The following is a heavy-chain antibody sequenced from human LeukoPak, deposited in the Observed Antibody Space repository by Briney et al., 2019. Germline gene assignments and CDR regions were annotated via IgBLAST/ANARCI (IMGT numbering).Heavy chain of an antibody. Sequence: PSETLSLTCTVSGGSISSYYWSWIRQPPGKGLEWIGYIYYSGSTNYNPSLKSRVTISVDTSKNQFSLKLSSVTAADTAVYYCARAVGGAAAGLFDPWGQGTLVTVSS. J-gene: IGHJ5*02. D-gene: IGHD6-13*01. CDR1: GGSISSYY. CDR2: IYYSGST. CDR3: ARAVGGAAAGLFDP. V-gene: IGHV4-59*01.